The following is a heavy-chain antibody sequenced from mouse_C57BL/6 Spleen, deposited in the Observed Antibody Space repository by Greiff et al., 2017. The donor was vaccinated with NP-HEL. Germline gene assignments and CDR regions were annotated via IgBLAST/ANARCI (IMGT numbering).Heavy chain of an antibody. CDR2: IDPSDSYT. D-gene: IGHD1-1*01. CDR1: GYTFTSYW. CDR3: ARRGVVDYWYFDV. Sequence: QVQLQQPGAELVKPGASVKLSCKASGYTFTSYWMQWVKQRPGQGLEWIGEIDPSDSYTNYNQKFKGKATLTVDTSSSTAYMQLSSLTSEDSAVYYCARRGVVDYWYFDVWGTGTTVTVSS. V-gene: IGHV1-50*01. J-gene: IGHJ1*03.